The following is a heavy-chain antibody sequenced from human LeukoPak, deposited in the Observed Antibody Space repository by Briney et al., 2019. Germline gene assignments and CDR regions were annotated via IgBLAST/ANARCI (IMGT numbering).Heavy chain of an antibody. V-gene: IGHV1-8*02. CDR3: ARGDGYYGDYVVY. D-gene: IGHD4-17*01. J-gene: IGHJ4*02. CDR2: MNPNSGNT. CDR1: GYTFTSYG. Sequence: ASVKVSCKASGYTFTSYGIHWVRQAPGQGLEWMGWMNPNSGNTGYAQKFQGRVTMTRNTSISTAYMELSSLRSEDTAVYYCARGDGYYGDYVVYWGQGTLVTVSS.